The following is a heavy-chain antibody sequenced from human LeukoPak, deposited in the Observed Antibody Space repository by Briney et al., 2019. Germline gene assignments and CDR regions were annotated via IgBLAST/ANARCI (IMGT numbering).Heavy chain of an antibody. V-gene: IGHV1-69*05. Sequence: SVKVSCKSSAGTFSSYAISWVRQAPGPGLEWMGRIIPIFGTANYAQKFQGRVTITTDESTSTAYMELSSLRSEDTAVYYCARESHYYYYYMDVWGKGTTVTVSS. CDR2: IIPIFGTA. J-gene: IGHJ6*03. CDR1: AGTFSSYA. CDR3: ARESHYYYYYMDV.